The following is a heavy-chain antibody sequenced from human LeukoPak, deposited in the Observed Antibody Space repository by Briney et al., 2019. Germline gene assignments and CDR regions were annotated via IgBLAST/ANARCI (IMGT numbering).Heavy chain of an antibody. Sequence: SVNVSCKASGGTFSSYAISWVGQVPGQWLEWIAGIIPIFGTANYAQKFQGRVTITADESTSTAYMELSSLRSEDTAVYYCARESPTIYSGYEYLDYWGQGTLVTVSS. CDR2: IIPIFGTA. CDR3: ARESPTIYSGYEYLDY. D-gene: IGHD5-12*01. CDR1: GGTFSSYA. V-gene: IGHV1-69*13. J-gene: IGHJ4*02.